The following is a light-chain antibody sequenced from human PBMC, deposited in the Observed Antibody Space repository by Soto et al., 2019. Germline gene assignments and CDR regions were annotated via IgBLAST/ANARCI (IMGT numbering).Light chain of an antibody. CDR2: EVS. J-gene: IGLJ1*01. V-gene: IGLV2-8*01. CDR3: SSYAGSNIYYV. CDR1: SSDVFGYNY. Sequence: QSSLTQPASATGSPGQSVTISCAGTSSDVFGYNYVSWYQHHPGKAPKLMIYEVSKRPSGVPDRFSGSKSGNTASLTVSGLQAEDEADYYCSSYAGSNIYYVFGTGTKVTVL.